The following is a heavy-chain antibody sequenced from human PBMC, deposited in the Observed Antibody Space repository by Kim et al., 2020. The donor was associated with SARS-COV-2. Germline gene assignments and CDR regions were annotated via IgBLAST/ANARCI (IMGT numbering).Heavy chain of an antibody. V-gene: IGHV4-34*01. D-gene: IGHD5-18*01. J-gene: IGHJ4*02. CDR1: GGSFSGYY. Sequence: SETLSLTCAVYGGSFSGYYWSWIRQPPGKGLEWIGEINHSGSTNYNPSLKSRVTISVDTSKNQFSLKLSSVTAADTAVYYCAGRPRRYSYGYYYFDYWGQGTLVTVSS. CDR2: INHSGST. CDR3: AGRPRRYSYGYYYFDY.